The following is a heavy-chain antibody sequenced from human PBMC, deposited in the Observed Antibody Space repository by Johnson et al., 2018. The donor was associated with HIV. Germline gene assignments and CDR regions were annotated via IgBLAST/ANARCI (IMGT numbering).Heavy chain of an antibody. V-gene: IGHV3-33*01. Sequence: QVQLMESGGGVVQPGRSLRLSCAASGFTFSTYGMHWVRQAPGKGLEWVAVMWYDGSNKYYADSVKGRFTISRDNSKNTLYLQMNSLRAEDTALYYCARVLIVVVVAAEIDAFDVWGQGTMVTVSS. D-gene: IGHD2-15*01. CDR1: GFTFSTYG. J-gene: IGHJ3*01. CDR3: ARVLIVVVVAAEIDAFDV. CDR2: MWYDGSNK.